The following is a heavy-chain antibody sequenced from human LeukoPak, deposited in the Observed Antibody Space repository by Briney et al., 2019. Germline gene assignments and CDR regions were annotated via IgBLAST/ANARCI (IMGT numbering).Heavy chain of an antibody. CDR1: GFPFTNAW. CDR2: IKSKSDGGTT. Sequence: GGSLRLSCAASGFPFTNAWMSWVRQAPGKGLEWVGRIKSKSDGGTTDYAAPVKGRFTISRDDSENTLYLQVNTVKIEDTAVHYCTTENPTDFWGQGTLVTVPS. CDR3: TTENPTDF. J-gene: IGHJ4*02. V-gene: IGHV3-15*01.